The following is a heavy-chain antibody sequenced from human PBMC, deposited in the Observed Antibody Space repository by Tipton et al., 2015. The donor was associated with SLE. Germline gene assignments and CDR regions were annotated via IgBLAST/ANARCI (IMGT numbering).Heavy chain of an antibody. J-gene: IGHJ5*02. CDR3: AGDWVVGATLDRFDP. Sequence: TLSLTCTVSGGSVSRNYYYWAWIRQSPGKGLEWIGSIHYSGTTYYNPSLNSRFTISVDTSKNQFSLKVTSVTATDTAVYYCAGDWVVGATLDRFDPWGQGTLVTVSS. V-gene: IGHV4-39*02. D-gene: IGHD1-26*01. CDR2: IHYSGTT. CDR1: GGSVSRNYYY.